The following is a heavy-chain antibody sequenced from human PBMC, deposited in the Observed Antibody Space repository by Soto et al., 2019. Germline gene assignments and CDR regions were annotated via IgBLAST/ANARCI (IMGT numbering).Heavy chain of an antibody. V-gene: IGHV3-66*01. CDR3: ARDLGQWLVFVY. J-gene: IGHJ4*02. Sequence: PGGSLRLSCAASGFTVSSNYMSWVRQAPGKGLEWVSVIYSGGSTYYADSVKGRFTIPRDNSKNTLYLQMNSLRAEDTAVYYCARDLGQWLVFVYWGQGTLVTVSS. CDR2: IYSGGST. D-gene: IGHD6-19*01. CDR1: GFTVSSNY.